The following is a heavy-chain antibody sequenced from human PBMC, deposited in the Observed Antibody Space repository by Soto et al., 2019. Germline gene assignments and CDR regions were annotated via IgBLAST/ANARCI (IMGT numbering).Heavy chain of an antibody. CDR1: GYTFTGYY. CDR3: GRGRSGELVVFY. V-gene: IGHV1-2*02. Sequence: QVQLVQSGAEVKESGASVKVSCKASGYTFTGYYIHWVRQAPGQGLEWVGEISPKSGGTRYAQKFRGRVTMTKDTSISTVYMELNNLSPDDTAVYYCGRGRSGELVVFYWGQGTLVTVHS. D-gene: IGHD1-7*01. J-gene: IGHJ4*02. CDR2: ISPKSGGT.